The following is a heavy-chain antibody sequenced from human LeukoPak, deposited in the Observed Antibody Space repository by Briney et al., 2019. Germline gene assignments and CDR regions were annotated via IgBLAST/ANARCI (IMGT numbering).Heavy chain of an antibody. CDR2: ISSNGGST. D-gene: IGHD2-21*01. CDR3: ARGGRTRDNAFDI. CDR1: GFTFSSYA. V-gene: IGHV3-64*01. J-gene: IGHJ3*02. Sequence: QSGGSLRLSCAASGFTFSSYAMHWVRQAPGKGLEYVSAISSNGGSTYYANSVKGRFTISRDNSKNTLYLQMGSLRAEDMAVYYCARGGRTRDNAFDIWGQGTMVTVSS.